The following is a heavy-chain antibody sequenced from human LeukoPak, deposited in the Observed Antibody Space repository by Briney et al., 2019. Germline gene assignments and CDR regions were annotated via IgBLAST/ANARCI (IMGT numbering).Heavy chain of an antibody. V-gene: IGHV4-34*01. CDR3: AKNYDSSGYIGRYYYYYYGMDV. CDR2: INHSGST. Sequence: SETLSLTCAVYGGSFSGYYWSWIRQPPGKGLEWIGEINHSGSTTYNPSLKSRITISLDTSKNQFSLKLSSVTAADTAVYYCAKNYDSSGYIGRYYYYYYGMDVWGQGTTVTVSS. D-gene: IGHD3-22*01. CDR1: GGSFSGYY. J-gene: IGHJ6*02.